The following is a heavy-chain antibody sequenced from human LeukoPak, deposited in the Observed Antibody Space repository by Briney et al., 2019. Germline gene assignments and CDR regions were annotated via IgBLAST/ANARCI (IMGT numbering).Heavy chain of an antibody. CDR1: GGSISSYY. V-gene: IGHV4-59*01. CDR3: ARDLYGSGNGY. J-gene: IGHJ4*02. CDR2: IYYSGST. D-gene: IGHD3-10*01. Sequence: SETLSLTCTASGGSISSYYWSWIRQPPGKGLEWIGYIYYSGSTNYNPSLKSRVTISVDTSKNQFSLKLSSVTAADTAVYYCARDLYGSGNGYWGQGTLVTVSS.